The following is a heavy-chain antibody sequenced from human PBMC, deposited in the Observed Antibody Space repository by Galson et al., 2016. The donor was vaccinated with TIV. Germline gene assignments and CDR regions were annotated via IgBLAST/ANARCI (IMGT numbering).Heavy chain of an antibody. CDR1: GFTFSIYD. Sequence: SLRLSCAASGFTFSIYDMHWVRQAPGKGLEWVAVISYDGSHKHYAGSVKGRFTISRDNSKTTLDLQMNSLGAEDTAVYYCAKEENSGYYPNDAFDIWGQGTLVT. CDR2: ISYDGSHK. J-gene: IGHJ3*02. V-gene: IGHV3-30*18. CDR3: AKEENSGYYPNDAFDI. D-gene: IGHD3-22*01.